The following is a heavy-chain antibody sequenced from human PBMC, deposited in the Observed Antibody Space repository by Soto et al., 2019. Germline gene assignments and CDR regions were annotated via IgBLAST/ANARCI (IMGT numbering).Heavy chain of an antibody. CDR1: GGSISSSSHY. V-gene: IGHV4-39*01. CDR2: IFYSGST. J-gene: IGHJ6*03. CDR3: ARLFSQLPFRYGYYHMDV. Sequence: KPSETLSLTCTVSGGSISSSSHYWGWIRQPPGKGLEWIGSIFYSGSTYYNPSLKSRVTISVDTSKNQFSLKLSSVTAADTAVYYCARLFSQLPFRYGYYHMDVWGKGTTVTVSS. D-gene: IGHD2-2*01.